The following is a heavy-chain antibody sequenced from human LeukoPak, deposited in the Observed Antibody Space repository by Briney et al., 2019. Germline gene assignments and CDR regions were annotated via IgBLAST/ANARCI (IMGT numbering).Heavy chain of an antibody. J-gene: IGHJ4*02. CDR2: IYYSGST. Sequence: PSETLSLTCTVSGGSISSGGYYWSWIRRHPGKGLEWIGYIYYSGSTYYNPSLKSRVTISVDTSKNQFSLKLSSVTAADTAVYYCARDFYGDYASGPVSYFDYWGQGTLVTVSS. CDR1: GGSISSGGYY. CDR3: ARDFYGDYASGPVSYFDY. D-gene: IGHD4-17*01. V-gene: IGHV4-31*03.